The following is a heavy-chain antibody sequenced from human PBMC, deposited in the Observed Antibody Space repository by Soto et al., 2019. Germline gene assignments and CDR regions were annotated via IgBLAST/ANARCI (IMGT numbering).Heavy chain of an antibody. D-gene: IGHD2-21*02. CDR3: ARDVVVVTAIRGWFDS. CDR2: IIPMFGTP. V-gene: IGHV1-69*12. CDR1: AGTFSSYA. J-gene: IGHJ5*01. Sequence: QVQLVQSGAEVKKPGSSVKVSCKATAGTFSSYAISWVRQAPGQGLEWMGGIIPMFGTPNYAQKFQGRVTITADESTSTAYMVLSSLRSEDTAVYYCARDVVVVTAIRGWFDSWGQGTLVTVSS.